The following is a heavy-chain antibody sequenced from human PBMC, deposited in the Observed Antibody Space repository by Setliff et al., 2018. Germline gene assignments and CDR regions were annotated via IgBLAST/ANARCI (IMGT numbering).Heavy chain of an antibody. D-gene: IGHD1-7*01. J-gene: IGHJ5*02. V-gene: IGHV4-30-4*08. CDR3: ARNWHWGFDP. CDR1: GDSISSGDDF. Sequence: SETLSLTCTVSGDSISSGDDFWSWIRQPPGKGLEWIGSIYYTTNGHYNPSLRSRVTISIYKSKNQLSLDLTSVTAADTAVYYCARNWHWGFDPWGRGALVTVSS. CDR2: IYYTTNG.